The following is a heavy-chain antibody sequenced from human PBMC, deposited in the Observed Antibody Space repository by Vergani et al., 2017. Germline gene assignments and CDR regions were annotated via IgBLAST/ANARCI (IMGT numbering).Heavy chain of an antibody. CDR2: IYYSGST. CDR1: GGSISSYY. D-gene: IGHD1-26*01. CDR3: ARGALSGSYRPGMDV. Sequence: QVQLQESGPGLVKPSETLSLTCTVSGGSISSYYWSWIRQPPGKGLEWIGYIYYSGSTNYNPSLKSRVTISVDTSKNQFSLKRSSVTAADTAVYYCARGALSGSYRPGMDVWGQGP. J-gene: IGHJ6*02. V-gene: IGHV4-59*01.